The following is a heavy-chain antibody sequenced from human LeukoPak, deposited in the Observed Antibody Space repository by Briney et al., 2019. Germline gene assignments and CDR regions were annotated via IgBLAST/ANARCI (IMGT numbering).Heavy chain of an antibody. CDR3: ARDWGLWFGTRTSGWYFDL. CDR2: SSAYNGNT. V-gene: IGHV1-18*04. Sequence: ASVKVSCKASGYTVTSYGISWVRQAPGQGLEWMGWSSAYNGNTNYAQKLQGRVTMTTDTSTSTAYMELGSLRSDDTAVYYCARDWGLWFGTRTSGWYFDLWGRGTLVTVSS. CDR1: GYTVTSYG. D-gene: IGHD3-10*01. J-gene: IGHJ2*01.